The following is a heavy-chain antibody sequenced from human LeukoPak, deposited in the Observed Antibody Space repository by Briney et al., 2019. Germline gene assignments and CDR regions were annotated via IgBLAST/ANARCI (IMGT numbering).Heavy chain of an antibody. CDR3: ASHDCSSTSCYTRRSDFDL. Sequence: NTGGSLRLSCAASGFTFSSYSMNWVRQAPGKGLEWVSSISSSSSYIYYADSVKGRFTISRDNSKNTLYLQMNSLRAEDTAVYYCASHDCSSTSCYTRRSDFDLWGRGTLVTVSS. J-gene: IGHJ2*01. D-gene: IGHD2-2*02. CDR2: ISSSSSYI. V-gene: IGHV3-21*01. CDR1: GFTFSSYS.